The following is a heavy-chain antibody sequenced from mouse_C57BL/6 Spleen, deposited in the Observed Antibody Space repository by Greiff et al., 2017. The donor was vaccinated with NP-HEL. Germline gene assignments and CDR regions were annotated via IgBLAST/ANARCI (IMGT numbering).Heavy chain of an antibody. CDR3: ARARDGYYTYYFDY. J-gene: IGHJ2*01. Sequence: EVMLVESGAGLVKPGGSLKLSCAASGFTFSDYGMHWVRQAPETGLEWVAYISSGSSAIYYADTVKGRFTITRDNAKNTLFLQMTSLRSEDTAMYYCARARDGYYTYYFDYWGQGTTLTVSS. V-gene: IGHV5-17*01. CDR2: ISSGSSAI. CDR1: GFTFSDYG. D-gene: IGHD2-3*01.